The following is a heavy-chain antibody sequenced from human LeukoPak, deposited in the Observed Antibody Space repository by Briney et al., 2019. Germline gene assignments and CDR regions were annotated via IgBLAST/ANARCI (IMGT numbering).Heavy chain of an antibody. CDR1: GGTFRTYS. V-gene: IGHV1-69*05. Sequence: SVKVSCKASGGTFRTYSVTWVRPAPGQGLEWMGGIIPIFGTPNYAQKFQGRVKVTTDDATGTAYMELSSLMSEDTAIYYCARVDRYHFYLDVWGKGTAVTVSS. J-gene: IGHJ6*03. CDR3: ARVDRYHFYLDV. CDR2: IIPIFGTP.